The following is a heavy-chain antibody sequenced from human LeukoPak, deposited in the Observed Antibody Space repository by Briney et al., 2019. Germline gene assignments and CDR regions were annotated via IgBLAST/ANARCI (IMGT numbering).Heavy chain of an antibody. J-gene: IGHJ4*02. CDR1: GGSISSSSYY. V-gene: IGHV4-39*07. CDR2: IYYSGST. Sequence: KPSETLSLTCTVSGGSISSSSYYWGWIRQPPGKGLEWIGSIYYSGSTYYNPSLKSRVTISVDTSKNQFSLKLNSVTAADTAVYYCARDHVVPTGNDYWGQGTLVTVSS. CDR3: ARDHVVPTGNDY. D-gene: IGHD2-15*01.